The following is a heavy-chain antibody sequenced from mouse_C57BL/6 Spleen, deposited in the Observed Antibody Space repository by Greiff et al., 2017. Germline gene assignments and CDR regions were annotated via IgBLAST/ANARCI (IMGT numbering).Heavy chain of an antibody. V-gene: IGHV5-9-1*02. D-gene: IGHD3-1*01. Sequence: EVQGVESGEGLVKPGGSLKLSCAASGFTFSSYAMSWVRQTPEKRLEWVAYISSGGDYIYYADTVKGRFTISRDKARNTLYLQMSSLKSEDTAMYYCTRGLRGVWFAYWGQGTLVTVSA. CDR2: ISSGGDYI. CDR1: GFTFSSYA. CDR3: TRGLRGVWFAY. J-gene: IGHJ3*01.